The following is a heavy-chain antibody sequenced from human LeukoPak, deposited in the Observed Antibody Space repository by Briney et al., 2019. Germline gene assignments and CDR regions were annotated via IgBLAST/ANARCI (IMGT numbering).Heavy chain of an antibody. Sequence: GGSLRLSCAASGFTFSSYWMHWVRQAPGKGLVWVSRINSDGSSTSYADSVKGRFTISRDNAKNTLYLQMNSLRDEDTAVYYCARGKIYDFWSGYLQYYFDYWGQGTLVTVSS. CDR1: GFTFSSYW. V-gene: IGHV3-74*01. CDR2: INSDGSST. J-gene: IGHJ4*02. CDR3: ARGKIYDFWSGYLQYYFDY. D-gene: IGHD3-3*01.